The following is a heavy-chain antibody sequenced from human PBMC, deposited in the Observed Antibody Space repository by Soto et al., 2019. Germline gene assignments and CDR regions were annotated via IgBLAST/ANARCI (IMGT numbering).Heavy chain of an antibody. Sequence: QVQLLESGGGVVQPGRSLRISCAASGFTFSSYGMHWVRQAPGKGLEWVAVISYDGRNKYYADSVKGRFTISRDNSKNTLYLQMNTLRAEDTAVYYCATGQRYISSWYPGNYDYYGMDVWGQGTAVTVSS. D-gene: IGHD6-13*01. CDR3: ATGQRYISSWYPGNYDYYGMDV. J-gene: IGHJ6*02. V-gene: IGHV3-30*03. CDR2: ISYDGRNK. CDR1: GFTFSSYG.